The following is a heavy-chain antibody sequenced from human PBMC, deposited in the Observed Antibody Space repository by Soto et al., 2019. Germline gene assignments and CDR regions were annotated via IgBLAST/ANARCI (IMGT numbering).Heavy chain of an antibody. J-gene: IGHJ5*02. CDR1: GFTFSTSG. Sequence: QVQLVESGGGVVQSGRSLRLSCAASGFTFSTSGMHWIRQAPGKGLEWVAMISHDGGATYYVDSVKGRFTISRDTDKNTLHLQMDSLRPEVTAPYYCAKDGGSSGWYNGFEPWGQGTLVTVSS. CDR3: AKDGGSSGWYNGFEP. CDR2: ISHDGGAT. V-gene: IGHV3-30*18. D-gene: IGHD6-13*01.